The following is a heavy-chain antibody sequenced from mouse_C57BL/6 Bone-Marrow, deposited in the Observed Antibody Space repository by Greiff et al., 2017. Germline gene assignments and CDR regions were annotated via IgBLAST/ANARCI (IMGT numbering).Heavy chain of an antibody. V-gene: IGHV5-17*01. CDR2: ISSGSSTI. Sequence: EVQRVESGGGLVKPGGSLKLSCAASGFTFSDYGMHWVRQAPEKGLEWVAYISSGSSTIYYADTVKGRFTISRDNAKNTLFLQMTSLRSEDTAMYYCARGGYLNAMDYWGQGTSVTVSS. CDR3: ARGGYLNAMDY. CDR1: GFTFSDYG. J-gene: IGHJ4*01. D-gene: IGHD2-14*01.